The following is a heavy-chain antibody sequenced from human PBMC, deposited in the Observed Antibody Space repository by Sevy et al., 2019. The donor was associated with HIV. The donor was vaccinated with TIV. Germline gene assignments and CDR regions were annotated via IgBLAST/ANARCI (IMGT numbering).Heavy chain of an antibody. V-gene: IGHV3-48*03. CDR1: GFTFSSYE. CDR2: ISSSGSTI. Sequence: GGSLRLSCAASGFTFSSYEMNWVRQAPGKGLEWVSYISSSGSTIYYADSVKGRFTIPRDNAKNSLYLQMNSLRAEDTAVYYCARETFRTMDVWGKGTTVTVSS. CDR3: ARETFRTMDV. J-gene: IGHJ6*03. D-gene: IGHD3-10*01.